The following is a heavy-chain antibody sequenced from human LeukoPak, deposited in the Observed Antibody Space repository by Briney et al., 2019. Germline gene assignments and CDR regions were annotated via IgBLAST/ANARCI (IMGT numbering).Heavy chain of an antibody. CDR2: ISYDGSNK. CDR3: AREGYYDSSGYYLAYYFDY. J-gene: IGHJ4*02. CDR1: GFTFSSYA. D-gene: IGHD3-22*01. V-gene: IGHV3-30-3*01. Sequence: SGGSLRLSCAASGFTFSSYAMHWVRQAPGKGLEWVAVISYDGSNKYYADSVKGRFTISRDNSKNTLYLQMNSLRAEDTAVYYCAREGYYDSSGYYLAYYFDYWGQGALVTVSS.